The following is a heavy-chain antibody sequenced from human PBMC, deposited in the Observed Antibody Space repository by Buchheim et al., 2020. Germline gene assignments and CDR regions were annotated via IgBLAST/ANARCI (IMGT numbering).Heavy chain of an antibody. J-gene: IGHJ4*02. D-gene: IGHD2-8*01. CDR2: ISSSSSTI. V-gene: IGHV3-48*01. CDR1: GFTFSSYS. CDR3: ARDGGLGYCTNGVCPGGFDY. Sequence: EVQLVESGGGLVQPGGSLRLSCAASGFTFSSYSMNWVRQAPGKGLEWVSYISSSSSTIYYADSGKGRFTISRDHAKNSLYLQMNSLRAEDTAVYYCARDGGLGYCTNGVCPGGFDYWGQGTL.